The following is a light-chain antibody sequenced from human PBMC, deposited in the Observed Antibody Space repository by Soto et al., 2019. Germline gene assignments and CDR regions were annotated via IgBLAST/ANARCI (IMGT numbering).Light chain of an antibody. Sequence: QSVLTQPPSVSGAPGQRVTISCAGTSSNIGAGYGVHWYQQLPGRAPKLLIHNYVNRPSGVPDRFSGSKSGTSASLAITGLQGEDEGDYYCQSYDSNRSGSLFGGGTKVTVL. J-gene: IGLJ2*01. CDR2: NYV. V-gene: IGLV1-40*01. CDR3: QSYDSNRSGSL. CDR1: SSNIGAGYG.